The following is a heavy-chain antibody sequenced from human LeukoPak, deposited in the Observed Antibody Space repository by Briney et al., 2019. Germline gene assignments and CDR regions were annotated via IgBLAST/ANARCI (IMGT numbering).Heavy chain of an antibody. CDR2: INHSGST. J-gene: IGHJ4*02. CDR3: ARGTTVTTPSFDY. CDR1: GFTFSSYS. Sequence: GSLRLSCAASGFTFSSYSMNWVRQPPGKGLEWIGEINHSGSTNYNPSLKSRVTISVDTSKNQFSLKLSSVTAADTAVYYCARGTTVTTPSFDYWGQGTLVTVSS. V-gene: IGHV4-34*01. D-gene: IGHD4-11*01.